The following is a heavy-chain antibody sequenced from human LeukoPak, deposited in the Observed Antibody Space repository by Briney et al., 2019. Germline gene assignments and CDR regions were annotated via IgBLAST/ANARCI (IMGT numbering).Heavy chain of an antibody. CDR2: INPNSGGT. D-gene: IGHD5-24*01. Sequence: GASVKVPCKASGYSFTGYYMHWVRQAPGQGLEWMGWINPNSGGTNYAQKFQGRVTMTRDTSISTAYMELSRLRSDDTAVYYCARDRTWLQRGSFDYWGQGTLVTVSS. J-gene: IGHJ4*02. CDR1: GYSFTGYY. CDR3: ARDRTWLQRGSFDY. V-gene: IGHV1-2*02.